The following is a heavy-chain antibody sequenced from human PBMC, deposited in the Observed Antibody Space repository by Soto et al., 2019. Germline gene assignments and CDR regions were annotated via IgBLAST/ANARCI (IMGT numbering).Heavy chain of an antibody. V-gene: IGHV1-69*13. CDR3: ARDRGIAARRSYAFDI. J-gene: IGHJ3*02. CDR2: IIPIFGTA. Sequence: SVKVSCKASGGTFSSYAISWVRQAPGQGLEWMGGIIPIFGTANYAQKFQGRVTITADESTSTAYMELSSLRSEDTAVYYCARDRGIAARRSYAFDIWGRGTMVTVSS. D-gene: IGHD6-6*01. CDR1: GGTFSSYA.